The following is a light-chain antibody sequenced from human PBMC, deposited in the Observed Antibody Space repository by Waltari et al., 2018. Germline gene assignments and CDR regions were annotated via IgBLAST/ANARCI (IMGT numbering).Light chain of an antibody. CDR1: KSGGGI. CDR2: GAS. Sequence: IVLTQSPGTLSLSPGARATLSGCASKSGGGILAWYQQKPGQAPRLLIYGASSRATCIPDRFSGSGSGTEFSLTISRLEPEDFAVYYCQHYVRLPATFGQGTKVEIK. CDR3: QHYVRLPAT. J-gene: IGKJ1*01. V-gene: IGKV3-20*01.